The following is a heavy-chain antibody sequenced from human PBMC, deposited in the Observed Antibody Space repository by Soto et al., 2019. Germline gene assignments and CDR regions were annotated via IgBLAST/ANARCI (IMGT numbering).Heavy chain of an antibody. J-gene: IGHJ4*02. CDR1: GYSFTGYY. V-gene: IGHV1-2*02. D-gene: IGHD1-26*01. CDR3: GKGRSGDVGVFY. Sequence: QVQLVQSGAEVKKSRASVKISCKASGYSFTGYYIHWVRQAPGQGFEWMGEISPNSGGTKYAQKFHGRVTMTRDTSITTIYMDLSNLSPDDTAVYYCGKGRSGDVGVFYWGQGTLVTVYS. CDR2: ISPNSGGT.